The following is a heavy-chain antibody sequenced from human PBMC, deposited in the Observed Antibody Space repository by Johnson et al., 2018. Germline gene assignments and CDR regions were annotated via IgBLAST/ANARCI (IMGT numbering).Heavy chain of an antibody. V-gene: IGHV1-3*01. J-gene: IGHJ6*03. Sequence: QVQLVQSGAEVKKPGASVTVSCQPSGYTFSGYSLHWVRQAPGQRLEWLGWIIGDNGSAKYSPKFRGRVTVTRDTSATTAYMELSSLRFEDTAVYYCARSYYGSGSRKYYMDVWGKGTTVTVSS. D-gene: IGHD3-10*01. CDR2: IIGDNGSA. CDR1: GYTFSGYS. CDR3: ARSYYGSGSRKYYMDV.